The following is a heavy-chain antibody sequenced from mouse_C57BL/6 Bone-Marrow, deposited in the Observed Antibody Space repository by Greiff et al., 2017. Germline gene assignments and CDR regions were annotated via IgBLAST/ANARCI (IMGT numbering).Heavy chain of an antibody. Sequence: QVQLQQPGAELVRPGTSVKLSCKASGYTFTSYWMHWVKQRPGQGLEWIGVIDPSDSYTNYNQKFKGKATLTVDTSSSTAYMQLSSLTSEDSAVYYGARRRILLRGAYYFDYWGQGTTLTVSS. D-gene: IGHD1-1*01. CDR1: GYTFTSYW. J-gene: IGHJ2*01. CDR3: ARRRILLRGAYYFDY. V-gene: IGHV1-59*01. CDR2: IDPSDSYT.